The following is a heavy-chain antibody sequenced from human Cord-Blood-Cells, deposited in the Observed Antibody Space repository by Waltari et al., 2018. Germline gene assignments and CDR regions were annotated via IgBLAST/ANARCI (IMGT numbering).Heavy chain of an antibody. J-gene: IGHJ4*02. CDR2: INHSGST. CDR1: GGSFSGYY. CDR3: ARGQRNYYGSGSYDY. D-gene: IGHD3-10*01. Sequence: QVQLQQWGAGLLKPSETLSLTCAVYGGSFSGYYWSWIRQPPGKGLEWIGEINHSGSTNYNPSLKSRVTISVDASKNQFSLKLGSVTAADTAVYYCARGQRNYYGSGSYDYWGQGTLVTVSS. V-gene: IGHV4-34*01.